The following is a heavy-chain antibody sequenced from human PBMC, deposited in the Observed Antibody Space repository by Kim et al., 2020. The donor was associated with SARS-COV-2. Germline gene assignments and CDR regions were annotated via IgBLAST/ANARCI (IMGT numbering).Heavy chain of an antibody. V-gene: IGHV3-49*04. CDR2: IRSATYGAET. CDR3: ARARAILDS. Sequence: GGSLRLSCSTSGFIFGDYDMTWVRQAPGKGLEWVGFIRSATYGAETEYAASVKGRFTISRDDSEGVAYLQMTSLKTEDTAFYFCARARAILDSWGQGTLVTVSS. CDR1: GFIFGDYD. J-gene: IGHJ5*01.